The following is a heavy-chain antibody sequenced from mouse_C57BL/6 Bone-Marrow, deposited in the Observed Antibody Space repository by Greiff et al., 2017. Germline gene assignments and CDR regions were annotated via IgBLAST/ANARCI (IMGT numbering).Heavy chain of an antibody. CDR3: AREGYYGSSYGY. V-gene: IGHV1-64*01. CDR2: IHPNSGST. Sequence: VQLQQSGAELVKPGASVKLSCKASGYTFTSYWMHWVKQRPGQGLEWIGMIHPNSGSTNYNEKFQSKATLTVDKSSSTAYMQLSSLSSADSAVYYCAREGYYGSSYGYWGQGTTLTVAS. J-gene: IGHJ2*01. CDR1: GYTFTSYW. D-gene: IGHD1-1*01.